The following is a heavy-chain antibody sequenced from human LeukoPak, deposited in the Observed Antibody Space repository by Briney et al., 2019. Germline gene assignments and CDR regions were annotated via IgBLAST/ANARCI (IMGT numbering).Heavy chain of an antibody. J-gene: IGHJ4*02. V-gene: IGHV1-2*02. D-gene: IGHD3-3*01. CDR1: GYTFTGYY. Sequence: GASVKVSCKASGYTFTGYYMHWVRQAPGQGLEWMGWINPNSGGTNYAQKFQGRVTMTRDTSISTAYMELSRLRSDDTAVYYCARAGGFLEWLFSRWGQGTLATVSS. CDR2: INPNSGGT. CDR3: ARAGGFLEWLFSR.